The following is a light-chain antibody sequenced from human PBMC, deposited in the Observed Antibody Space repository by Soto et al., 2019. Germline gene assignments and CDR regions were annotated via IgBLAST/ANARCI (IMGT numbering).Light chain of an antibody. V-gene: IGLV2-14*01. Sequence: QSVLTQPASVSGSPGQSITISCTGTSSDVGGYNYVSWYQQHPGKAPKLMIYNISNRPSGVVNRFSGSKSGNTASLTISGLHAEDEADDYCSADTGGSTLGYVFGAGTKVTVL. CDR2: NIS. J-gene: IGLJ1*01. CDR3: SADTGGSTLGYV. CDR1: SSDVGGYNY.